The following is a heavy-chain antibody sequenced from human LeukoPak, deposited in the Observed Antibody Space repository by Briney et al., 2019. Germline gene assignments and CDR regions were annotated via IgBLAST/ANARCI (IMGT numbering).Heavy chain of an antibody. Sequence: SETLSLTCTVSGGSISSYYWSWIRQPPGKGLEWIGDINYSGSTNYNPSLKSRVTISVDTSKNQFSLKMSSVTAADTAVYYCARNPSGYYGRYFDYWGQGTLVTVSS. V-gene: IGHV4-59*01. J-gene: IGHJ4*02. D-gene: IGHD2-15*01. CDR2: INYSGST. CDR3: ARNPSGYYGRYFDY. CDR1: GGSISSYY.